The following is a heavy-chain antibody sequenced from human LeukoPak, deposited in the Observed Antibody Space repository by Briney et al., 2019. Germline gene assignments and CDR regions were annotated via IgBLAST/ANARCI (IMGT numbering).Heavy chain of an antibody. Sequence: PGGSLRLSCAASGFTFSSYSMNWVRQAPGKGLEWVSYISSSSSTIYYADSVKGRFTISRDNAKNSLYLQMNSLRAEDTAVYYCAKYRATKKGDFDYWGQGTLVTVSS. CDR2: ISSSSSTI. D-gene: IGHD5-24*01. J-gene: IGHJ4*02. CDR3: AKYRATKKGDFDY. V-gene: IGHV3-48*01. CDR1: GFTFSSYS.